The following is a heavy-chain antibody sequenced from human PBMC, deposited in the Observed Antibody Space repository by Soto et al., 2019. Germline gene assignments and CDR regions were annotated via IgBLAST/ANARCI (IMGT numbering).Heavy chain of an antibody. Sequence: GESLKISCEASGYTFSNYWIGWVRQMPGKGLEWMGVIYPGDSDTRYSPSFQGLVTISADTSVSTAYLQWNSLKASDTAIYYCARHLSDLYSGTHYDFDFWGQGTLVTVSS. J-gene: IGHJ4*02. D-gene: IGHD1-26*01. CDR3: ARHLSDLYSGTHYDFDF. CDR2: IYPGDSDT. CDR1: GYTFSNYW. V-gene: IGHV5-51*01.